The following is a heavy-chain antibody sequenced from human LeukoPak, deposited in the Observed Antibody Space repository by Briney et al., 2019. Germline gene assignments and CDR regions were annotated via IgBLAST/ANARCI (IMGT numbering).Heavy chain of an antibody. CDR3: ARGISYIVVVPAAGSWFDP. CDR1: GGTFSSYA. V-gene: IGHV1-69*04. CDR2: IIPILGIA. D-gene: IGHD2-2*01. Sequence: ASVKVSCKASGGTFSSYAISWVRQAPGQGLEWMGRIIPILGIANYAQKFQGRVTITADKSTSTAYMELSSLRSEDTAVYYCARGISYIVVVPAAGSWFDPWGQGTLVTVSS. J-gene: IGHJ5*02.